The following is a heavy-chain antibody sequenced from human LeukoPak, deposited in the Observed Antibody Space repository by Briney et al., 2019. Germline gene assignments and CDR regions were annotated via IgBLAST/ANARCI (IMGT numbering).Heavy chain of an antibody. CDR3: ARDHGY. V-gene: IGHV3-30*04. CDR1: GFTFSRCA. Sequence: PGRSLRLSCAGSGFTFSRCAMHWVRQAPGKGLEWVTVISSDGSQKYYADSVKGRFTISRDNSKNTLYLQMNSLRAEDTAVYYCARDHGYWGQGTLVTVSS. J-gene: IGHJ4*02. CDR2: ISSDGSQK.